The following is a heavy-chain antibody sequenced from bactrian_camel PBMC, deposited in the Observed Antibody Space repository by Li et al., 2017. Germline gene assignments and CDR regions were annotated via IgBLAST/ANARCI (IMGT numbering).Heavy chain of an antibody. CDR1: GYTSFIGC. D-gene: IGHD6*01. CDR3: AATDYGCAAGYGKLHMGPRWYAY. Sequence: HVQLVESGGGSVQAGGSLKLSCTYSGYTSFIGCMGWFRQAPGKGPEGVAAIDSDGSTSYADSVKGRFAISKDGAKNTLHLQMNSLKPEDTSMYYCAATDYGCAAGYGKLHMGPRWYAYWGQGTQVTVS. J-gene: IGHJ4*01. CDR2: IDSDGST. V-gene: IGHV3S26*01.